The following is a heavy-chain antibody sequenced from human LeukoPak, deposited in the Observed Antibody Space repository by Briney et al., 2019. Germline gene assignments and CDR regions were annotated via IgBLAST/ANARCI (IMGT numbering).Heavy chain of an antibody. J-gene: IGHJ4*02. CDR1: GFTVSGNY. V-gene: IGHV3-53*01. CDR3: ASGEWPHNY. D-gene: IGHD3-10*01. Sequence: GGSLRLSCAASGFTVSGNYMTWVRQARAKGLEWVSLIYSGGTTFYADSVKGRFTISRDNSKNTLYLQMNSLRAEDTAVYYCASGEWPHNYWGQGTLVTVSS. CDR2: IYSGGTT.